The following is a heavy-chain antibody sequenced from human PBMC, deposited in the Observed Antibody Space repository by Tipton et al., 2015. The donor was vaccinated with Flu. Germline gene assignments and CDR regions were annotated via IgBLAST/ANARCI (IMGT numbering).Heavy chain of an antibody. V-gene: IGHV3-74*01. Sequence: SLRLSCAASGFTFSSYWMHWVRQAPGKGLVWVSRINSDGSSTSYADSVKGRFTISRDNAKNTLYLQMNSLRAEDTAVYYCAREYFRGQWLVRGARVRAFDIWGQGTMVTVSS. CDR1: GFTFSSYW. D-gene: IGHD6-19*01. CDR3: AREYFRGQWLVRGARVRAFDI. J-gene: IGHJ3*02. CDR2: INSDGSST.